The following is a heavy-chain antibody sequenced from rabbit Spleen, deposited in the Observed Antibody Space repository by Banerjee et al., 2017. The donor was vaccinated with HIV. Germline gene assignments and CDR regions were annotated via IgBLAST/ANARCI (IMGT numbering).Heavy chain of an antibody. D-gene: IGHD4-2*01. Sequence: QSLEESGGGLVQPEGSLALTCKASGFSFSSSDYICWVRQAPGKGLEWIACIYAGSSGSTYSATWAKGRFTVSKTSSTTVTLQMTTLTAADTATYFCARDAGTSFSTYGMDLWGPGTLVTVS. CDR2: IYAGSSGST. CDR3: ARDAGTSFSTYGMDL. CDR1: GFSFSSSDY. V-gene: IGHV1S40*01. J-gene: IGHJ6*01.